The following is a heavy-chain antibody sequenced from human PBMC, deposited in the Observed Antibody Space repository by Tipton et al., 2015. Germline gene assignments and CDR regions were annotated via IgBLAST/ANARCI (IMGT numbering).Heavy chain of an antibody. CDR1: GFTFTNYA. Sequence: SLRLSCAASGFTFTNYAMSWVRQAPGKGLEWVSGISGSGSSTYYADSVKGRFTISRDNSKNRLYLQMNSLRAEDTAVYYCAKLDGDYLSGYYYGMDVWGQGTTVTAS. CDR3: AKLDGDYLSGYYYGMDV. J-gene: IGHJ6*02. CDR2: ISGSGSST. D-gene: IGHD4-17*01. V-gene: IGHV3-23*01.